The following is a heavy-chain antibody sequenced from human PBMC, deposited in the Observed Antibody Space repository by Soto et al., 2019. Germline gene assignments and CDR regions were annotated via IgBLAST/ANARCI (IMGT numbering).Heavy chain of an antibody. J-gene: IGHJ3*02. Sequence: GASVKVSCKASGGTFSSYTISWVRPAPGQGLEWMGRIIPILGIANYAQKFQGRVTITADKSTSTAYMELSSLRSEDTAVYYCARGGSVTQDDAFDIWGQGTMVTVS. D-gene: IGHD5-18*01. CDR3: ARGGSVTQDDAFDI. CDR2: IIPILGIA. V-gene: IGHV1-69*02. CDR1: GGTFSSYT.